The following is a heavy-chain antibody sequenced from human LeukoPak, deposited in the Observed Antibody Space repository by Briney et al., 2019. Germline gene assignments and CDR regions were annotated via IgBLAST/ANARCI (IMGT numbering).Heavy chain of an antibody. CDR2: INPNSGGT. CDR1: GGTFSSYA. Sequence: ASVKVSCKASGGTFSSYAISWVRQAPGQGLEWMGWINPNSGGTNYAQKFQGRVTMTRDTSISTAYMELSRLRSDDTAVYYCARGHIVVVPAADYNWFDPWGQGTLVTVSS. J-gene: IGHJ5*02. V-gene: IGHV1-2*02. D-gene: IGHD2-2*01. CDR3: ARGHIVVVPAADYNWFDP.